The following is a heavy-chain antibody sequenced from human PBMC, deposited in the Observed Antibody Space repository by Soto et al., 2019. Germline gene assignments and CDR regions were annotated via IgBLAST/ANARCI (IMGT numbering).Heavy chain of an antibody. Sequence: ASVKVSCKASGYTFTSYYMHWVRQAPGQGLEWMGIINPSGGSTSYAQKFQGRVTMTRDTSTSTVYMELSSLRSEDTAVYYCARVSTFIAAAGTAFDIWGQGTMVTVSS. D-gene: IGHD6-13*01. CDR3: ARVSTFIAAAGTAFDI. J-gene: IGHJ3*02. CDR2: INPSGGST. CDR1: GYTFTSYY. V-gene: IGHV1-46*01.